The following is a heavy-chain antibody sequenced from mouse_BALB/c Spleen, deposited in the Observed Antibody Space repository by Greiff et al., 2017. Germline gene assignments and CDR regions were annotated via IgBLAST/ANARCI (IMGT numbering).Heavy chain of an antibody. J-gene: IGHJ3*01. CDR3: ARQNPPAY. CDR1: GYKFTSYW. V-gene: IGHV1-55*01. Sequence: QVQLKQPGAELVKPGTSVKLSCKASGYKFTSYWINWVKLRPGQGLEWIGDIYPGSGSTNYNEKFKSKATLTVDTSSSTAYMQLSSLASEDSALYYCARQNPPAYWGQGTLVTVSA. CDR2: IYPGSGST.